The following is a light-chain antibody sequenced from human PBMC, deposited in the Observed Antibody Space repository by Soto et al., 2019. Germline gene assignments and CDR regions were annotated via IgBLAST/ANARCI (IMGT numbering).Light chain of an antibody. J-gene: IGLJ2*01. Sequence: QSVLTQPASVSGAPGQSITISCTATSSDGAAYNYVSWYQHHPGTAPKVMIYDVSHRPSGVSNRFSGSKPGNTASLTISGLQAEDEADYYCSSYTTTYSVLFGGGTQLTVL. CDR1: SSDGAAYNY. CDR3: SSYTTTYSVL. CDR2: DVS. V-gene: IGLV2-14*01.